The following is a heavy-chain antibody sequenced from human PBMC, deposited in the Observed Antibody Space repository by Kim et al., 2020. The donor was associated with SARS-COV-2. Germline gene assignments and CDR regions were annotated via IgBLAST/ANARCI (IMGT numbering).Heavy chain of an antibody. D-gene: IGHD4-17*01. J-gene: IGHJ4*02. CDR2: ISGSGGST. CDR3: AKWASQVNNGDYGYSDY. V-gene: IGHV3-23*01. CDR1: GFTFSSYA. Sequence: GGSLRLSCAASGFTFSSYAMSWVRQAPGKGLEWVSAISGSGGSTYYADSVKGRFTISRDNSKNTLYLQMNSLRAEDTAVYYCAKWASQVNNGDYGYSDYWGQGTLVTVSS.